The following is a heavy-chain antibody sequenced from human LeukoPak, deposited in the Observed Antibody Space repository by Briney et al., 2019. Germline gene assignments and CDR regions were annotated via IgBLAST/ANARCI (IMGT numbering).Heavy chain of an antibody. CDR2: INPNSGGT. Sequence: GALVKVSCKASGYTFTGYYMHWVRQAPGQGLEWMGRINPNSGGTNYAQKFQGRATMTRDTSISTAYMELSRLRSDDTAVYYCARNDYGGNGRDYWGQGTLVTVSS. V-gene: IGHV1-2*06. D-gene: IGHD4-23*01. CDR3: ARNDYGGNGRDY. CDR1: GYTFTGYY. J-gene: IGHJ4*02.